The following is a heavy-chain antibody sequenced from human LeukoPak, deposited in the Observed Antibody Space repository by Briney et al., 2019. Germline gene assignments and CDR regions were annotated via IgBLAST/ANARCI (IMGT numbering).Heavy chain of an antibody. CDR3: ARGDGEAASGTENWFDP. V-gene: IGHV1-2*02. CDR2: INPKSGGT. D-gene: IGHD6-13*01. J-gene: IGHJ5*02. Sequence: ASVKVSCKASGYTFTGYYMHWVRQAPGQGLEWMGWINPKSGGTNYAQKFQGRVTMTRDTSISTAYMELSRLRSDDTAVYYCARGDGEAASGTENWFDPWGQGTLVTVSS. CDR1: GYTFTGYY.